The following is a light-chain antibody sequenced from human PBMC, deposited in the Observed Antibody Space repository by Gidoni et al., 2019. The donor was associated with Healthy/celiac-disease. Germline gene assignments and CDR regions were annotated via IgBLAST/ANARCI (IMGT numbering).Light chain of an antibody. V-gene: IGLV2-14*03. Sequence: QSALTQPAPVSGSPGQTITISCTGTSSDVGGYNYASWYQQHPRKAPKLMTYDVSNRPSGVSNRFSGSKSGNTASLTIAGLQAEDEAYYYCSSYTSSSTLVFGGGTKLTVL. J-gene: IGLJ2*01. CDR1: SSDVGGYNY. CDR3: SSYTSSSTLV. CDR2: DVS.